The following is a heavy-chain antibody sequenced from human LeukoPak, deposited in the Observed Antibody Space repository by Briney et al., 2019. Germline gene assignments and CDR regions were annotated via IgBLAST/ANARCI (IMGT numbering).Heavy chain of an antibody. V-gene: IGHV3-33*06. D-gene: IGHD3-3*01. Sequence: GRSLRLSCAASGFTFSSYGMHWVRQAPGKGLEWVAVIWYDGSNKYYADSVKGRFTISRDNSKNTLYLQMNSLRAEDTAVYYCAKDGSTFYDFWSGYYGDYWGQGTLVTVSS. CDR2: IWYDGSNK. CDR1: GFTFSSYG. J-gene: IGHJ4*02. CDR3: AKDGSTFYDFWSGYYGDY.